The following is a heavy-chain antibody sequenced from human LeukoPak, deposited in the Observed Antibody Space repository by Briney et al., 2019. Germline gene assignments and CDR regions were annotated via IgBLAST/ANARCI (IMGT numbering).Heavy chain of an antibody. D-gene: IGHD6-13*01. J-gene: IGHJ4*02. Sequence: PGGSLRLSCAASGFTFDDYAMHWVRQAPGKGLEWVSGISWNSGSIGYADSVKGRFTISRDNAKNSLYLQMNSLRAEDTASYYCAKDRRIAAAGALDYWGQGTLVTVSS. CDR3: AKDRRIAAAGALDY. CDR2: ISWNSGSI. CDR1: GFTFDDYA. V-gene: IGHV3-9*01.